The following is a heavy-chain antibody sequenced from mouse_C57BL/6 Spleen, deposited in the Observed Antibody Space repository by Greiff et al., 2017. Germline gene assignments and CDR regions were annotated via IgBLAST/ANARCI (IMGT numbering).Heavy chain of an antibody. CDR1: GFTFSDYG. Sequence: EVQLVESGGGLVKPGGSLKLSCAASGFTFSDYGMHWVRQAPEKGLEWVAYISSGSSTIYYADTVKGRFTISRDTAKNTLFLQMTRMRSEDTAMYCCAREDGSSYDAKGDWGQGTSVTVAT. CDR2: ISSGSSTI. CDR3: AREDGSSYDAKGD. V-gene: IGHV5-17*01. D-gene: IGHD1-1*01. J-gene: IGHJ4*01.